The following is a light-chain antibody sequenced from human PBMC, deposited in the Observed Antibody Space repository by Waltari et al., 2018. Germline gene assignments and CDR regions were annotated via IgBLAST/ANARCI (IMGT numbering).Light chain of an antibody. CDR2: WAS. Sequence: DIVMTQSPDPLAVSLGERATINCNSSQSVLYSSNNKNYLAWYQQKPGQPPKLLIYWASTRESGAPDRFSGSGSGTDFTLTISSLQAEDVAVYYCQQYYDTPYTFGQGTKLEIK. V-gene: IGKV4-1*01. J-gene: IGKJ2*01. CDR3: QQYYDTPYT. CDR1: QSVLYSSNNKNY.